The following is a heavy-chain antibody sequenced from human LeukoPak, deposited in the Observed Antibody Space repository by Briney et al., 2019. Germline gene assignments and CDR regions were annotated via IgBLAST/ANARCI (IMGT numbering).Heavy chain of an antibody. J-gene: IGHJ4*02. Sequence: GASVKVSCKASGGTFSSYAISWVRQAPGQGLEWMGRIIPIFGTANYAQKFQGRVTITADESTSTAYMELSSLRSEDTAVYYCARDLNYYDSSGYYFSGYYFDYWGQGTLVTVSS. D-gene: IGHD3-22*01. CDR1: GGTFSSYA. CDR2: IIPIFGTA. CDR3: ARDLNYYDSSGYYFSGYYFDY. V-gene: IGHV1-69*13.